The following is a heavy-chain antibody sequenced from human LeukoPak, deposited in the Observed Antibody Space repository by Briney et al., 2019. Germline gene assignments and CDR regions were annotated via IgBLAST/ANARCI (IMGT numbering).Heavy chain of an antibody. J-gene: IGHJ3*02. D-gene: IGHD6-6*01. CDR2: ISWNSGSI. CDR1: GFTFSSYW. Sequence: GGSLRLSCAASGFTFSSYWMHWVRQAPGKGLEWVSGISWNSGSIGYADSVKGRFTISRDNAKNSLYLQMNSLRAEDMALYYCAKDIYSSWGDAFDIWGQGTMVTVSS. CDR3: AKDIYSSWGDAFDI. V-gene: IGHV3-9*03.